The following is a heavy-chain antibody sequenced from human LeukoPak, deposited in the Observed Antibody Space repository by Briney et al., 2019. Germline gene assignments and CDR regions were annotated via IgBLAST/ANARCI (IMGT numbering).Heavy chain of an antibody. D-gene: IGHD3-3*01. J-gene: IGHJ5*02. Sequence: GGSLRLSCAASGFTFSSYGMHWVRQAPGKGLEWVAFIRYDGSNKYYADSVKGRFTISRDNSKNTLYLQMNSLRAEDTAVYYCAKKRRHDFWSGYYSVWFDPWGQGTLVTVSS. CDR1: GFTFSSYG. CDR3: AKKRRHDFWSGYYSVWFDP. V-gene: IGHV3-30*02. CDR2: IRYDGSNK.